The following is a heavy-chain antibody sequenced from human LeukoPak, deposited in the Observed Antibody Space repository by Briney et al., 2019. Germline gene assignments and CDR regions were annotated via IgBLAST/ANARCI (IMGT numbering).Heavy chain of an antibody. CDR2: IWYDGSNK. D-gene: IGHD5-12*01. CDR1: GFTFSSYA. V-gene: IGHV3-30*02. Sequence: GGSLRLSCAASGFTFSSYAMHWVRQAPGKGLEWVAVIWYDGSNKYYADSVKGRFTISRDNSKNTLYLQMNSLRAEDTALYYCAKGWLRSVRYYFDYWGQGTLVTVSS. J-gene: IGHJ4*02. CDR3: AKGWLRSVRYYFDY.